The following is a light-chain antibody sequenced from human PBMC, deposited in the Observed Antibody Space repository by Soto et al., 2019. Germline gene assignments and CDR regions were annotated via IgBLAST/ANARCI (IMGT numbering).Light chain of an antibody. J-gene: IGKJ2*01. CDR1: QRTSGW. CDR3: QQYNNLYT. CDR2: KAS. Sequence: DIQMTQFPSTLSASVGARVTITCRASQRTSGWLAWYQQKPGKAPKLLIHKASILQSGVPSRFSGSGSETEFTLTISSLQPDDSATYYCQQYNNLYTFGRGTKVDIK. V-gene: IGKV1-5*03.